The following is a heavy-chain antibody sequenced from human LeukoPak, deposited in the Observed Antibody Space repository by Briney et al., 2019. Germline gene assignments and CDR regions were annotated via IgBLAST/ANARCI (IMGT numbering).Heavy chain of an antibody. Sequence: GGSLRLSCAASGFSFSTYDMNWVRQAPGKGLEWVSYIDTSGRRIYYADSVKGRLTISRDNARNSLSVQMNSLRAEDTAVYYCVRGTLDYDYSGYAFDIWGLGTMVTVSS. CDR2: IDTSGRRI. J-gene: IGHJ3*02. V-gene: IGHV3-48*03. D-gene: IGHD3-22*01. CDR1: GFSFSTYD. CDR3: VRGTLDYDYSGYAFDI.